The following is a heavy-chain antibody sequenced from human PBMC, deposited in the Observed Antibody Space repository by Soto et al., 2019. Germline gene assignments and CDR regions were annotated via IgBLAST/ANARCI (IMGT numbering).Heavy chain of an antibody. CDR3: ARVGYCISTSRYGQDTWFDP. J-gene: IGHJ5*02. D-gene: IGHD2-2*01. CDR1: GYTFTSYG. Sequence: ASVKVSCKASGYTFTSYGISWVRQAPGQGLEWMGWISAYNGNTNYAQKLQGRVTMTTDTFTSTAYMELRSLRSDDTAVYYCARVGYCISTSRYGQDTWFDPWGEGTLVTVSS. CDR2: ISAYNGNT. V-gene: IGHV1-18*01.